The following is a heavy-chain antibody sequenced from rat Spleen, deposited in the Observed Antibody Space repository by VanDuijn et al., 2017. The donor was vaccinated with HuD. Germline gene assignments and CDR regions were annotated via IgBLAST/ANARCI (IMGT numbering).Heavy chain of an antibody. Sequence: EVQLQESGPGLVKPSQSLSLTCSVTGYSITSNYWGWIRKFPGNKMEWMGYISYSGSTSYNPSLKSRISITRDTSKNQFFLQLNSVTTEDTATYYCARSEGTHYYLPFASWGQGTLVTVSS. CDR3: ARSEGTHYYLPFAS. D-gene: IGHD1-12*02. V-gene: IGHV3-1*01. CDR2: ISYSGST. CDR1: GYSITSNY. J-gene: IGHJ3*01.